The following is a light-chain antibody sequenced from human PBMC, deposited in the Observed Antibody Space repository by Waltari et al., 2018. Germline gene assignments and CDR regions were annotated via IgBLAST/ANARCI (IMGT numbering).Light chain of an antibody. CDR3: QKYDSAPFA. CDR2: TAS. CDR1: PGISNY. V-gene: IGKV1-27*01. Sequence: DIQMTQSPSSLSASVGDRVTITCRASPGISNYLSWYQQKPGTVPKLLISTASNLQSGVPSRFSGSGSATDFTLTISSLQPEDVATYYCQKYDSAPFAFGPGTRVDIK. J-gene: IGKJ3*01.